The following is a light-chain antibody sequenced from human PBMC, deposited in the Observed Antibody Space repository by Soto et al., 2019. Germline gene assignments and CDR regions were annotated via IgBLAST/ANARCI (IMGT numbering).Light chain of an antibody. V-gene: IGKV3D-7*01. Sequence: EIVWPQSPATLSLSPGERATLSCRASQSVRNNYLAWYQQRPGQAPRLLIYATSSRATGIPARFSGSGSGTELTLTISSLQSEEGAIYYCQQDYTWPITFGGGT. J-gene: IGKJ4*01. CDR3: QQDYTWPIT. CDR1: QSVRNNY. CDR2: ATS.